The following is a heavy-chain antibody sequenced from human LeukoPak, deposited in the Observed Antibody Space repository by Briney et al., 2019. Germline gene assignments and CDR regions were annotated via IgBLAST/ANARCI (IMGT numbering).Heavy chain of an antibody. CDR3: ARDRAELNYYGSGSYSAFDAFDK. CDR2: INPHSGGI. V-gene: IGHV1-2*02. J-gene: IGHJ3*02. CDR1: GYTFSGYY. D-gene: IGHD3-10*01. Sequence: GASVKVSCKASGYTFSGYYLHWVRQAPGQGLEWMGWINPHSGGINYAQKFQGRVTMTGDTSISTAYMELNRLASDDTAVYYCARDRAELNYYGSGSYSAFDAFDKWGQGTMVTVSS.